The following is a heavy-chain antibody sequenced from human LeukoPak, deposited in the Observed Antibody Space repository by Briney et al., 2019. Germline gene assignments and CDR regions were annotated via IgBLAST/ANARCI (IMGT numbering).Heavy chain of an antibody. J-gene: IGHJ4*02. CDR3: ARDLSPVVRASPMGY. Sequence: PGGSLRLSCAASGFTFSNFAMNWVRQSPGKGLEWVALITYDGYYKYYSDSVKGRFTISSDTSKNTLYLQMNSLRAEDTAVYYCARDLSPVVRASPMGYWGQGTLVTVSS. V-gene: IGHV3-30*03. CDR2: ITYDGYYK. CDR1: GFTFSNFA. D-gene: IGHD3-10*01.